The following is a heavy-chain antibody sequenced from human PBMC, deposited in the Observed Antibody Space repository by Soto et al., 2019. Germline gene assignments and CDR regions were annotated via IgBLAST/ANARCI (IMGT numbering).Heavy chain of an antibody. V-gene: IGHV1-69*13. J-gene: IGHJ5*02. CDR3: ARETYCSSTSCYPPDP. CDR1: GGTFSSYA. D-gene: IGHD2-2*01. CDR2: IIPIFGTA. Sequence: ASVKVSCKASGGTFSSYAISWVRQAPGQGLEWMGGIIPIFGTANYAQKFQGRVTITADESTSTAYMELSSLRSEDTAVYYCARETYCSSTSCYPPDPWGQGTLVTAPQ.